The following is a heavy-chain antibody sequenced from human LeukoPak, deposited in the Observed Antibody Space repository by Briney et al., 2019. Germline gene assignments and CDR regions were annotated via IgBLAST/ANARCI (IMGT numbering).Heavy chain of an antibody. V-gene: IGHV7-4-1*02. J-gene: IGHJ5*02. CDR1: GYTFTSYA. Sequence: ASVKVSCKASGYTFTSYAMNWVRQAPGQGLEWMGWINTNTGNPTYAQGFTGRFVFSLDTSVSTAYLQISSLKAEDTAVYYCARDSDCSGGSCYFFGWFDPWGQGTLVTVSS. CDR3: ARDSDCSGGSCYFFGWFDP. D-gene: IGHD2-15*01. CDR2: INTNTGNP.